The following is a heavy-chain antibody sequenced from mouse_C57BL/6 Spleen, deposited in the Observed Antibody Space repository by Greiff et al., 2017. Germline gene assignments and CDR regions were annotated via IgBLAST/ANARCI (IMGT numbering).Heavy chain of an antibody. Sequence: EVKLQQSGPELAKPGASVKMSCKASGYTFTDYYMHWVKQSHGQGLEWIGYIYPNNGGTGYNQKFKGKATLTVDKSSSTAYMELRSLTSEDSAVYYCAREEDFYGSGLDYWGQGTTLTVSS. CDR1: GYTFTDYY. CDR3: AREEDFYGSGLDY. J-gene: IGHJ2*01. V-gene: IGHV1-34*01. D-gene: IGHD1-1*01. CDR2: IYPNNGGT.